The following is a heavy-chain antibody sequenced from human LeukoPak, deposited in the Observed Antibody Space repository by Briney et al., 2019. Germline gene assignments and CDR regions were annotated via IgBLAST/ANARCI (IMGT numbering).Heavy chain of an antibody. CDR1: GFTFSNAW. Sequence: PGGSLRLSCAASGFTFSNAWMSWVRQAPGKGLEWVGRIKSKTDGGTTDYAAPVKGRFTISRDDSKNTLYLQMNSLKTEDTAVYYCTTGQLPADDAFDIWGQGTMVTVPS. CDR2: IKSKTDGGTT. J-gene: IGHJ3*02. CDR3: TTGQLPADDAFDI. D-gene: IGHD2-2*01. V-gene: IGHV3-15*01.